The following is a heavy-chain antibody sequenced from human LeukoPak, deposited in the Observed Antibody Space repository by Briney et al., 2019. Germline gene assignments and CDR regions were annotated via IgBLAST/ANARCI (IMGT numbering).Heavy chain of an antibody. CDR1: GYTFTSYD. V-gene: IGHV1-8*01. CDR3: ARRCGGDCYSSLDY. CDR2: MNPNSGNT. Sequence: ASVKVSCKASGYTFTSYDINWVRQATGQGLEWMGWMNPNSGNTGFAQRFQGRVTMTRNTSISTAYTELSSLRSEDTAVYYCARRCGGDCYSSLDYWGQGTLVTVSS. D-gene: IGHD2-21*02. J-gene: IGHJ4*02.